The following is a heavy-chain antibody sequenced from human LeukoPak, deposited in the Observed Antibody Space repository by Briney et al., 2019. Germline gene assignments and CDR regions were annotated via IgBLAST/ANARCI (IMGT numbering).Heavy chain of an antibody. J-gene: IGHJ6*02. CDR2: ISYDGSNE. CDR3: AGVYGSGTYYPYRMDV. Sequence: GRSLRLSCAASGFTFSSYAMHWVRQAPGKGLEWVAVISYDGSNEFYADSVKGRFTISRDNSKNTLYLQMNRLRDEDTAVYYCAGVYGSGTYYPYRMDVWGQGTTVTVSS. V-gene: IGHV3-30-3*01. D-gene: IGHD3-10*01. CDR1: GFTFSSYA.